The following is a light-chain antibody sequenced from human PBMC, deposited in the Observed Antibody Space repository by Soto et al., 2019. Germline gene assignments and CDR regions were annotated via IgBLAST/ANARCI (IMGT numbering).Light chain of an antibody. CDR2: EGS. Sequence: DIQMTQSPSTLSASIGDTDTITCRANQSISSWLAWYQQKPGKAPKLLISEGSSLESGVPSRFSGSGSGTEFTLTISSLQPDDLATYYCQQYNSSPLTFGGGTKVEIK. CDR1: QSISSW. J-gene: IGKJ4*01. V-gene: IGKV1-5*01. CDR3: QQYNSSPLT.